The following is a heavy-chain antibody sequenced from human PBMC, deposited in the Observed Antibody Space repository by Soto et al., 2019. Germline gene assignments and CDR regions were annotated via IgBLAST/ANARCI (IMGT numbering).Heavy chain of an antibody. CDR1: AYSYTSYG. Sequence: QVQLVQSGPEVKKPGASVNVSCKASAYSYTSYGISWVRQAPGKGLEWMGWISAYNGQTNYAQKFRGRVTFPPNASPTTSFMQLRSLRSDDTAMYFCARDGRKELWAEGLTAMDVWGQGTTVTV. CDR2: ISAYNGQT. D-gene: IGHD3-16*01. V-gene: IGHV1-18*01. CDR3: ARDGRKELWAEGLTAMDV. J-gene: IGHJ6*02.